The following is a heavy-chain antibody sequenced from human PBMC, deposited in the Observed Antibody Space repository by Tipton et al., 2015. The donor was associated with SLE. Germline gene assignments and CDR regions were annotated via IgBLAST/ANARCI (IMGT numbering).Heavy chain of an antibody. J-gene: IGHJ4*02. CDR1: GDSISNGDDY. Sequence: TLSLTCTVAGDSISNGDDYWSWIRQPPGKGLEWIGNIYYGWGTYYNPSLKSRVTISADTSKNHFSLNLSSVTAADVAVYYCARGGVGGYDYFDYSCQGALVTVSS. CDR3: ARGGVGGYDYFDY. CDR2: IYYGWGT. D-gene: IGHD5-12*01. V-gene: IGHV4-31*03.